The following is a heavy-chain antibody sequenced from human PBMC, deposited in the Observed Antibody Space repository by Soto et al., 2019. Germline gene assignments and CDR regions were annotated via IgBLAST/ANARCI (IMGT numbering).Heavy chain of an antibody. J-gene: IGHJ3*02. D-gene: IGHD1-26*01. CDR3: ARGGRRSGSYADAFDI. Sequence: LRLSCAASGFTFSTYWMSWVRQAPGKGLEWVANIKQDGGEKYYVDSVKGRFTISRDNAKNSLYLQMNSLRAEDTAVYYCARGGRRSGSYADAFDIWGQGTVVTVSS. V-gene: IGHV3-7*03. CDR2: IKQDGGEK. CDR1: GFTFSTYW.